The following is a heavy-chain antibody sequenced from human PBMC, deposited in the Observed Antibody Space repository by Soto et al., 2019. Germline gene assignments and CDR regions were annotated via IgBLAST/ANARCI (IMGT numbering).Heavy chain of an antibody. CDR2: IIPIFGTA. CDR3: ARDKAYGGNRNDAFDI. J-gene: IGHJ3*02. Sequence: QVQLVQSRAEVKKPGSSVKVSCKASGGTFSSYAISWVRQAPGQGLEWMGGIIPIFGTANYAQKFQGRVTITADESTSTAYMELSSLRSEDTAVYYCARDKAYGGNRNDAFDIWGQGTMVTVSS. V-gene: IGHV1-69*01. CDR1: GGTFSSYA. D-gene: IGHD4-17*01.